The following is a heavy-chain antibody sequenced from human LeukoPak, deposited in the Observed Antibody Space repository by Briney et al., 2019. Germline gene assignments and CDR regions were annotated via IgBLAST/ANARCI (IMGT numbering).Heavy chain of an antibody. CDR3: ATVRAADDY. Sequence: GGSLRLSCAASGFTFSSYAMSWVRRAPGKGLEWVSAISGSGGSTYYADSVKGRFTISRDNAKNSLYLQMNSLRAEDTAVYYCATVRAADDYWGQGTLVTVSS. D-gene: IGHD6-13*01. V-gene: IGHV3-23*01. CDR2: ISGSGGST. J-gene: IGHJ4*02. CDR1: GFTFSSYA.